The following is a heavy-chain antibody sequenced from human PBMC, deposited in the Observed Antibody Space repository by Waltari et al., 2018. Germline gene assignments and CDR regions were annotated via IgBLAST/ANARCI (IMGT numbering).Heavy chain of an antibody. CDR3: ARDFASTYFFDY. Sequence: CAASGFDFRGYVMHWVRQAPGKGLEWVAVIWYDGRYEYYADSVKGRFTISRDNSKDTLYLQMNSLRAEDTAVYYCARDFASTYFFDYWGQGTLVTVSS. CDR2: IWYDGRYE. V-gene: IGHV3-33*01. CDR1: GFDFRGYV. J-gene: IGHJ4*02.